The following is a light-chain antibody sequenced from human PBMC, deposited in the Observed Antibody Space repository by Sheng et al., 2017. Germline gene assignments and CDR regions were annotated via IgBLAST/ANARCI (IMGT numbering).Light chain of an antibody. V-gene: IGKV1-5*03. CDR3: QQANSFPPT. CDR1: QSISSW. Sequence: DIKMTQSPSTLSASVGDRVTITCRASQSISSWLAWYQQKPGRAPSLLIYKASTLKSGVPSRFSGSGSQTEFTLTISSLQPDDFATYYCQQANSFPPTFGGGTKVEIK. J-gene: IGKJ4*01. CDR2: KAS.